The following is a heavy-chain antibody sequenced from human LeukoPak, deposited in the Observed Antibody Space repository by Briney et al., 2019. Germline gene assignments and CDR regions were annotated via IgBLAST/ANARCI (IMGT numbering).Heavy chain of an antibody. V-gene: IGHV4-59*01. CDR2: IYYSGST. D-gene: IGHD3-3*01. CDR3: ARLWYYDFWSGYYFDY. J-gene: IGHJ4*02. Sequence: SETLSLTCTVSGGSISSYYWSWIRQPPGKGLGWIGYIYYSGSTNYNPSLKSRVTISVDTSKNQFSLKLSSGTAADTAVYYCARLWYYDFWSGYYFDYWGQGALVTVSS. CDR1: GGSISSYY.